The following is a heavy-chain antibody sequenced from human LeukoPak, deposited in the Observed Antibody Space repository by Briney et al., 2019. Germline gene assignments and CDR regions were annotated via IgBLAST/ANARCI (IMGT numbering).Heavy chain of an antibody. J-gene: IGHJ3*02. D-gene: IGHD3-10*01. V-gene: IGHV2-5*08. CDR3: AHRGRYFDANRDGYDI. Sequence: SWVRQAPGKGLEWLALIYWDDDKHYSPSLKSRLTITRDTSKNQVYLKMTNLDTVDTATYYCAHRGRYFDANRDGYDIWGQGTMVIVSS. CDR2: IYWDDDK.